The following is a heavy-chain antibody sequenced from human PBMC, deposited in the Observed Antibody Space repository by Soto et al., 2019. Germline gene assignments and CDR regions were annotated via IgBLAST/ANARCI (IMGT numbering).Heavy chain of an antibody. J-gene: IGHJ4*02. CDR3: ATTLGPYAPAPTTGLFDC. CDR2: ISSEEKYI. D-gene: IGHD2-8*02. Sequence: GVTLWLSCSGSGLSFSDYSLHWVRQAPGKGLEWVAIISSEEKYINYGDSVKGRFTISRDTAKNTLFLQMNSLRADDTATYYCATTLGPYAPAPTTGLFDCWRQATMVSLSA. V-gene: IGHV3-30*04. CDR1: GLSFSDYS.